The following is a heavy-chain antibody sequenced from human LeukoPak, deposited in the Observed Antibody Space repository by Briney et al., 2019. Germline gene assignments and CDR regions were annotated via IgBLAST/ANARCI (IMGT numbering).Heavy chain of an antibody. D-gene: IGHD2-2*01. J-gene: IGHJ4*02. Sequence: SETLSLTCTVSGGSISSSSYYWGWIRQPPGKGLEWIGNIYYSESTYYNPSLKSRVTISVDTSKNQFSLKLSSVTAADTAVYYCARDHVWSSSSYFDYWGQGTLVTVSS. CDR3: ARDHVWSSSSYFDY. CDR1: GGSISSSSYY. V-gene: IGHV4-39*07. CDR2: IYYSEST.